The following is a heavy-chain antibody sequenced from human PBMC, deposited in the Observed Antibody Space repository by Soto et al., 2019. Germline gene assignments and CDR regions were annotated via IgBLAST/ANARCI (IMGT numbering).Heavy chain of an antibody. Sequence: GESLKISCKGSGYSFTSYWIGWVRQMPGKGLEWMGIIYPGDSDTRYSPSFQGRVTISADKSISTAYLQWSSLKASDTAMYYCARQLPSAIPRYYYGMDVWGQGTTVTVSS. V-gene: IGHV5-51*01. J-gene: IGHJ6*02. CDR1: GYSFTSYW. D-gene: IGHD2-21*02. CDR2: IYPGDSDT. CDR3: ARQLPSAIPRYYYGMDV.